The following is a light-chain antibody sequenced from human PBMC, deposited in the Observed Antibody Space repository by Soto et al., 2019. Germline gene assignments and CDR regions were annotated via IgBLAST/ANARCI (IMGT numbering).Light chain of an antibody. Sequence: DIRLTQSPPSLSASVGDRVTISCRASQSISTYLMWYQQKPGKAPNLLIYGASGLQNGVPSRFTGSGSGTAFSLTISGLQPEDSGTYYCQQSSITRRSFGQGTKVEI. V-gene: IGKV1-39*01. CDR2: GAS. CDR1: QSISTY. J-gene: IGKJ1*01. CDR3: QQSSITRRS.